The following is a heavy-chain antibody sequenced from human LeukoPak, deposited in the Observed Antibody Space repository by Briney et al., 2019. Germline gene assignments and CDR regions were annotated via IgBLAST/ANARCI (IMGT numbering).Heavy chain of an antibody. J-gene: IGHJ4*02. Sequence: GESLKISCKGSGYSFTTYWIGWVRQMPGEGLEWMGIIYPDDSDTRYSPSSQGQVTISADKSISTAYLQWSSLKASDTAMYYCARPTGLRFFDYWGQGTLVTVSS. CDR3: ARPTGLRFFDY. CDR1: GYSFTTYW. D-gene: IGHD4-11*01. V-gene: IGHV5-51*01. CDR2: IYPDDSDT.